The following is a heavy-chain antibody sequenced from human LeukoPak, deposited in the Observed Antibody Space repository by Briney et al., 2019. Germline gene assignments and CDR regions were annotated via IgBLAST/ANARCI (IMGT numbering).Heavy chain of an antibody. Sequence: GGSLRLSCAASGFTFSTYWMTWVRQAPGKGLEWVANIKQDGSEKNYVDSVKGRFTISRDNAQNSLYLQMNSLRAEDTAIYYCARDGDIVLMMYAPNYFDYWGQGTLVTVSS. V-gene: IGHV3-7*01. D-gene: IGHD2-8*01. CDR3: ARDGDIVLMMYAPNYFDY. CDR1: GFTFSTYW. J-gene: IGHJ4*02. CDR2: IKQDGSEK.